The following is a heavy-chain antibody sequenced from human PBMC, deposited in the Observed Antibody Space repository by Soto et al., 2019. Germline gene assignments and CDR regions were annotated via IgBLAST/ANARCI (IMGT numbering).Heavy chain of an antibody. CDR1: GFTFSSYA. CDR2: ISGSGGST. CDR3: AKGGMVRGVIPRLNAFDI. D-gene: IGHD3-10*01. Sequence: PGGSLRLSCAASGFTFSSYAMSCVRQAPGKGLEWVSAISGSGGSTYYADSVKGRFTISRDNSKNTLYLQMNSLRAEDTAVYYCAKGGMVRGVIPRLNAFDIWGQGTMVTVSS. V-gene: IGHV3-23*01. J-gene: IGHJ3*02.